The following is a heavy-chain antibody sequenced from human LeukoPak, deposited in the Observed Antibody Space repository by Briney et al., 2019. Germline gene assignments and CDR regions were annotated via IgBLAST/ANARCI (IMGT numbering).Heavy chain of an antibody. V-gene: IGHV3-49*03. CDR2: IRSSPYGATT. J-gene: IGHJ4*02. D-gene: IGHD5-18*01. CDR1: GFTFGDQA. Sequence: GGSLRLSCSASGFTFGDQAMTWFRQAPGKGLEWIGFIRSSPYGATTESAASVKGRFTISRDDSKSIAYLQMNTLKTEDTAVYCCAKGYSYSDYWGQGTLVTVSS. CDR3: AKGYSYSDY.